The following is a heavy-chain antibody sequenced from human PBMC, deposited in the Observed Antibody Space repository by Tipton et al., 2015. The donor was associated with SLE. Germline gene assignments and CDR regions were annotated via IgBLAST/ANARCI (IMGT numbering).Heavy chain of an antibody. D-gene: IGHD5/OR15-5a*01. CDR2: INHSGST. CDR1: GGSFSGYY. V-gene: IGHV4-34*01. Sequence: TLSLTCAVYGGSFSGYYWSWIRQPLGKGLEWIGEINHSGSTNYNPSLKSRVTISVDTSKNQFSLKLSSVTAADTAVYYCAGVSRDAFEIWGQGTMVTVSS. CDR3: AGVSRDAFEI. J-gene: IGHJ3*02.